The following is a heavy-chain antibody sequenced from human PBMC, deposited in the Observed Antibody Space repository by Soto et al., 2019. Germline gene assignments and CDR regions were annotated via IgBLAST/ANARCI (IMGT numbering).Heavy chain of an antibody. CDR2: LSTSGRT. Sequence: SETLSLTCTVSGDSIGNFYWSWIRQPAGKGLESIGRLSTSGRTNYSPSLQSQVTMSLDTSKNRFSLRLTSVSAADTAVYFCARGMGRYFDLWGRGTLVTVSS. CDR1: GDSIGNFY. V-gene: IGHV4-4*07. J-gene: IGHJ2*01. D-gene: IGHD2-8*01. CDR3: ARGMGRYFDL.